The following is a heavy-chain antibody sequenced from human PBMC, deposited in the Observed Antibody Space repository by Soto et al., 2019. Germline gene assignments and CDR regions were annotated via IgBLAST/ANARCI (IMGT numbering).Heavy chain of an antibody. J-gene: IGHJ4*02. CDR1: DGSISNFY. Sequence: SETLSLTCTVSDGSISNFYWSWIRQPPGKGLEWIGYISSSGNTNYNPSLKSRVSISVDTSKNQFSLKLSSVTAADTAVYYCARRPVAEASFDYWGQGTLVTVSS. CDR2: ISSSGNT. V-gene: IGHV4-59*12. D-gene: IGHD2-15*01. CDR3: ARRPVAEASFDY.